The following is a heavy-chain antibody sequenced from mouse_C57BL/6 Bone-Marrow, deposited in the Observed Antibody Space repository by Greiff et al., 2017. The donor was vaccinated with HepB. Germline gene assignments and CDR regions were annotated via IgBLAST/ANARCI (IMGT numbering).Heavy chain of an antibody. CDR1: GFTFSDYG. V-gene: IGHV5-17*01. J-gene: IGHJ4*01. Sequence: EVQLVESGGGLVKPGGSLKLSCAASGFTFSDYGMHWVRQAPEKGLEWVAYISSGSSTIYYADTVKGRFTISRDNAKNTLFLQMTSLRSEDTAMYYCARRAHYYGSSPYAMDYWGQGTSVTVSS. CDR2: ISSGSSTI. D-gene: IGHD1-1*01. CDR3: ARRAHYYGSSPYAMDY.